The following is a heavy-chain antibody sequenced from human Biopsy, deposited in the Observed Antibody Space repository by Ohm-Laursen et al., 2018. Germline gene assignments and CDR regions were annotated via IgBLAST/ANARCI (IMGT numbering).Heavy chain of an antibody. D-gene: IGHD1-1*01. CDR2: FAPENGKT. CDR3: AADINVWNVNY. V-gene: IGHV1-24*01. J-gene: IGHJ4*02. CDR1: GYAVTEFY. Sequence: GASVKVSCKASGYAVTEFYMHWVRQAPGKGLEWMGGFAPENGKTIYAQKFQGRVTMTEDTSTDTAYMELSSLRSEDTAVYYCAADINVWNVNYWGQGTQVTVSS.